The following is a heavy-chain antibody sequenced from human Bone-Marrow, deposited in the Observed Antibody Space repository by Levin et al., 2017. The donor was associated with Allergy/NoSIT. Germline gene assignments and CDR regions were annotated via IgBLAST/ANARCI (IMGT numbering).Heavy chain of an antibody. D-gene: IGHD2-8*01. CDR2: IFYRGNT. Sequence: SQTLSLTCSVSDGSISSSGFYWSWIRQHPEKGLEWLGYIFYRGNTYYSPSLKSRVTISVDTFKNEFSLKLTSVTAADTAVYYCARTVGYCTRGSCLGWFDPWGQGAQVTVSA. CDR3: ARTVGYCTRGSCLGWFDP. V-gene: IGHV4-31*03. J-gene: IGHJ5*02. CDR1: DGSISSSGFY.